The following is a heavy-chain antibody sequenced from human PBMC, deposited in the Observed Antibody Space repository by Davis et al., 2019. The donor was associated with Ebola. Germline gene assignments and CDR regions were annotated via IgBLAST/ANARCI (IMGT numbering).Heavy chain of an antibody. CDR3: AKAPFLEGTFDM. J-gene: IGHJ3*02. V-gene: IGHV3-9*01. D-gene: IGHD6-13*01. CDR2: INWDSSSR. Sequence: SLKISCAASGFTFSSYAMSWVRQAPGKGLEWVSGINWDSSSRVYVDSVKGRFTISRDNAKNSLYLQMNSLRTEDTALYYCAKAPFLEGTFDMWGQGTMVTVSS. CDR1: GFTFSSYA.